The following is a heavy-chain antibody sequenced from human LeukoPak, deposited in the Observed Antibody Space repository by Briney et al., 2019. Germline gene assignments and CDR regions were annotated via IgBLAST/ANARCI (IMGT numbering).Heavy chain of an antibody. CDR1: GFTVSSNY. CDR2: IYSGGST. CDR3: ARDRGSSSPAYYYYYGMDV. D-gene: IGHD6-6*01. Sequence: GGSLRLSCAASGFTVSSNYMSWVRQAPGKGLEWVSVIYSGGSTYYADSVKGRFTISRDNSKNALYLQMNSLRAEDTAVYYCARDRGSSSPAYYYYYGMDVCGQGTTVTVSS. J-gene: IGHJ6*02. V-gene: IGHV3-66*01.